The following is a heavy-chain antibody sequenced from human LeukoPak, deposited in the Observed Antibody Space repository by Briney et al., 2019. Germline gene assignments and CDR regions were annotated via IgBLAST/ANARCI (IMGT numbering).Heavy chain of an antibody. V-gene: IGHV3-7*01. J-gene: IGHJ6*02. CDR1: GFTFSSYW. CDR3: AREPGTILMDV. CDR2: IKQDGSEK. D-gene: IGHD3-3*01. Sequence: GGSLRLSCAASGFTFSSYWMSWVRQAPGKGLEWVANIKQDGSEKYYVDSVKGRFTISRDNAKNSLYLQMNSLRAEDTAVHYCAREPGTILMDVWGQGTTVTVSS.